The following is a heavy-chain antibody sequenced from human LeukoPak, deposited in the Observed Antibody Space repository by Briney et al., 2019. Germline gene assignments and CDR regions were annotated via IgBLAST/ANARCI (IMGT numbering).Heavy chain of an antibody. CDR3: AKNGAVSGYADY. Sequence: GGSLRLSCAASGFTFSIYSMSWARQAPGKGLEWVSYISSSSSTINYADSVKGRFTISRDDAKNSLYLQINSLRAEDTAVYYCAKNGAVSGYADYWGQGTLVTVCS. D-gene: IGHD6-19*01. J-gene: IGHJ4*02. CDR2: ISSSSSTI. V-gene: IGHV3-48*01. CDR1: GFTFSIYS.